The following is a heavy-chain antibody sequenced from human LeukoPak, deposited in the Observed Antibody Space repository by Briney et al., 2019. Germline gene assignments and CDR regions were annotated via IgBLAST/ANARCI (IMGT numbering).Heavy chain of an antibody. Sequence: ASVKVSCKASGYMFTPYGISWVRQAPRQGLEWMGWISTGTGDTNYAQKFQDRVTMNIDTSANTAHMELRSLRSDDTAVYYCARAGAGALLIWFLGDGMDVWGQGTTVTVSS. V-gene: IGHV1-18*01. J-gene: IGHJ6*02. CDR3: ARAGAGALLIWFLGDGMDV. CDR2: ISTGTGDT. D-gene: IGHD1-26*01. CDR1: GYMFTPYG.